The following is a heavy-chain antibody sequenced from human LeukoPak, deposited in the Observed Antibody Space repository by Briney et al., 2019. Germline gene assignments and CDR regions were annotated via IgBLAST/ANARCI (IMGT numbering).Heavy chain of an antibody. D-gene: IGHD6-25*01. CDR1: GGSISSGGYY. CDR3: ARVGSGAVDY. J-gene: IGHJ4*02. V-gene: IGHV4-31*03. CDR2: IYYSGST. Sequence: PSETLSLTCTVSGGSISSGGYYWSWIRQHPGKGLEWIGYIYYSGSTYYNPSLKSRVTISVDRSKNQFSLKLSSLTAADTAVYDCARVGSGAVDYWGQGALVTVSS.